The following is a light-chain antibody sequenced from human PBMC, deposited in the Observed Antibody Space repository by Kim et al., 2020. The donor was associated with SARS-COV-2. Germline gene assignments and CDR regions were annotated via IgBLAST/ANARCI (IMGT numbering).Light chain of an antibody. CDR2: DAS. CDR3: HHRSDWPLT. Sequence: EIVLTQSPATLSLSPGERATLSCRASQSVSTYLAGYQQKPGQAPSLLIYDASNRATGVPARFSGSGSGTDFTLTISSLEPEDFAVYYCHHRSDWPLTFGGGTKVDIK. J-gene: IGKJ4*01. CDR1: QSVSTY. V-gene: IGKV3-11*01.